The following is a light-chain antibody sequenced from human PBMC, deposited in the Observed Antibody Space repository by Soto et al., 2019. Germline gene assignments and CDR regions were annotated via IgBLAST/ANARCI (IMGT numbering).Light chain of an antibody. J-gene: IGLJ1*01. CDR1: SXNIGAGYD. Sequence: QSVLTQPRSVSGAPGQRVTISCTGSSXNIGAGYDVHWYQQLPGTAPKLIIYGTTNRPSGVPDRFSGSKSGTSASLAITGLQAEDEADYYCQSYDGTLSGSYVFGIGTKVIIL. V-gene: IGLV1-40*01. CDR2: GTT. CDR3: QSYDGTLSGSYV.